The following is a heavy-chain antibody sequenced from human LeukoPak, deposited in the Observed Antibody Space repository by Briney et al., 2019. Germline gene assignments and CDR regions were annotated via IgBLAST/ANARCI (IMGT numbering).Heavy chain of an antibody. J-gene: IGHJ4*02. CDR1: GYTFTSYG. Sequence: ASVKVSCKAPGYTFTSYGISWVRQAPGQGLEWMGWISAYNGNTNYAQKLQGRVTMTTDTSTSTAYMELRSLRSDDTAVYYCARSIVATTYFDYWGQGTLVTVSS. V-gene: IGHV1-18*01. D-gene: IGHD5-12*01. CDR2: ISAYNGNT. CDR3: ARSIVATTYFDY.